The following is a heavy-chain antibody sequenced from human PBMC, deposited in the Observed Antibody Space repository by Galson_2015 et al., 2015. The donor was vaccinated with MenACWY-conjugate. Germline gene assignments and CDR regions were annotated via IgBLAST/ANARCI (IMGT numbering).Heavy chain of an antibody. J-gene: IGHJ4*02. D-gene: IGHD3-10*01. CDR1: GGSISSGSSY. Sequence: ATLSLSCAVSGGSISSGSSYWGWIRPPPGKGLEWIGSVYYSGSTYYNPSLKRSVTISVDKSKNQFSLKLKSVTAADTAVYYCARGGDPDYFDYWGQGALVSVSS. V-gene: IGHV4-39*07. CDR3: ARGGDPDYFDY. CDR2: VYYSGST.